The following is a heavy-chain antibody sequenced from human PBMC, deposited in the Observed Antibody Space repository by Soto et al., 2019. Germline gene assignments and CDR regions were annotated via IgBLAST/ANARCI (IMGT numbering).Heavy chain of an antibody. D-gene: IGHD6-19*01. CDR2: IIPILGIA. Sequence: SVKVSCKASGGTFSSYTISWVRQAPGQGLEWMGRIIPILGIANYAQKFQGRVTITADKSTSTAYMELSSLRSEDTAVYYCARSIGVAGTNNWFDPWGQGTLVTVSS. V-gene: IGHV1-69*02. CDR3: ARSIGVAGTNNWFDP. CDR1: GGTFSSYT. J-gene: IGHJ5*02.